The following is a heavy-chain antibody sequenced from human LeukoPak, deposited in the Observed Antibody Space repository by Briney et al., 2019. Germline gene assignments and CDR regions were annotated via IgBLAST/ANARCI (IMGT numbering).Heavy chain of an antibody. Sequence: VASVTVSFKVSGYTLTELSMHWVRQAPGKGGEWMGGFDPEDGETIYAQKFQGRVTMTEDTSTDTAYMELSSLRSEDTAVYYCATEQWLGAFDIWGQGTMVTVSS. CDR3: ATEQWLGAFDI. D-gene: IGHD6-19*01. CDR1: GYTLTELS. V-gene: IGHV1-24*01. CDR2: FDPEDGET. J-gene: IGHJ3*02.